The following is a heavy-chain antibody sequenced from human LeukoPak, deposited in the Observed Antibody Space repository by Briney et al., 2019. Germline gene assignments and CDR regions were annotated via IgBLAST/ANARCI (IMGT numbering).Heavy chain of an antibody. V-gene: IGHV1-69*05. CDR1: GGTFSSYA. Sequence: GASVKVSCKASGGTFSSYAISWVRQAPGQGLEWMGGIIPIFGTANYAQKFQGRVTMTRDTSTSTVYMELSSLRSEDTAVYYCARDDEVVPFDYWGQGTLVTVSS. J-gene: IGHJ4*02. CDR3: ARDDEVVPFDY. CDR2: IIPIFGTA. D-gene: IGHD2-21*01.